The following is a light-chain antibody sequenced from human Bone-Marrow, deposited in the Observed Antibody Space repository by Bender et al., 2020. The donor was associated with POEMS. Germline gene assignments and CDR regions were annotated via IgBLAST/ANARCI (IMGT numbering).Light chain of an antibody. CDR2: RTT. CDR3: GLYMGDGSWV. CDR1: SGSVSTNSY. J-gene: IGLJ3*02. V-gene: IGLV8-61*01. Sequence: QTVVTQEPSFSVSPGGTVTLTCGLSSGSVSTNSYPSWYQQTPGQAPRTLIYRTTTRSSGVPDRFSGSIVGNKAALTITGAQADDDSVYHCGLYMGDGSWVFGGGTRLTVL.